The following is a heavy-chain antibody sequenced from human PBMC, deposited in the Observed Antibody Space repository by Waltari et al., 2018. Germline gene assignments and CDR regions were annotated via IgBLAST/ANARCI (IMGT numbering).Heavy chain of an antibody. V-gene: IGHV3-21*01. CDR1: GFTFSSYS. J-gene: IGHJ6*02. Sequence: EVQLVESGGGLVKPGGSLRLSCAASGFTFSSYSMNWVRQAPGKGVEWVSSISSSSSYIYYADSVKGRFTISRDNAKNSLYLQMNSLRAEDTAVYYCARDLRAALGMDVWGQGTTVTVSS. CDR2: ISSSSSYI. CDR3: ARDLRAALGMDV. D-gene: IGHD6-6*01.